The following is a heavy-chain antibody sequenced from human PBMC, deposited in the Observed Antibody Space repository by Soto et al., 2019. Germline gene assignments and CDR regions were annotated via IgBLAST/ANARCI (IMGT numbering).Heavy chain of an antibody. Sequence: GGSLRLSCAASGFTFSSYGMHWVRQAPGKGLEWVAVIWYDGSNKYYADSVKGRFTISRDNSKNTLYLQMNSLRAEDTAVYYCARDRVWLRFFYDYGMDVWGQGTTVTVSS. CDR1: GFTFSSYG. CDR2: IWYDGSNK. D-gene: IGHD5-12*01. V-gene: IGHV3-33*01. CDR3: ARDRVWLRFFYDYGMDV. J-gene: IGHJ6*02.